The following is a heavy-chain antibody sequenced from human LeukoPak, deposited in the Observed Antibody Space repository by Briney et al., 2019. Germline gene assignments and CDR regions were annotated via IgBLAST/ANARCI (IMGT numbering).Heavy chain of an antibody. V-gene: IGHV3-7*01. CDR3: ARDWLAGNPYHAFDL. D-gene: IGHD3-22*01. J-gene: IGHJ3*01. CDR2: IKEDGSEE. CDR1: GFTFSSYW. Sequence: PGGSLRLSCAASGFTFSSYWMSWVRQAPGKGLECVANIKEDGSEEYYVDSVKGRFSISRDNAKNSLYLLMNSLRAEDTAVYYCARDWLAGNPYHAFDLWGKGTMVTVSS.